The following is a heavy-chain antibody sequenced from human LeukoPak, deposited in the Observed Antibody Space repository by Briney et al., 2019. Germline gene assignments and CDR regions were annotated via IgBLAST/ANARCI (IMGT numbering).Heavy chain of an antibody. CDR3: ARSKVVPAAIIDY. J-gene: IGHJ4*02. CDR2: ISYDGSNK. CDR1: GSTFSGYA. D-gene: IGHD2-2*01. V-gene: IGHV3-30-3*01. Sequence: GGSLRLSCAASGSTFSGYAMHWVRQAPGKGLEWVAVISYDGSNKYYADSVKGRFTISRDNAKNSLYLQMNSLRAEDTAVCYCARSKVVPAAIIDYWGQGTLVTVSS.